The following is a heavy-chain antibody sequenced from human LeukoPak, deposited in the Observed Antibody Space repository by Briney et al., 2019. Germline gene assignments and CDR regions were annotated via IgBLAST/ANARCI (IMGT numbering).Heavy chain of an antibody. V-gene: IGHV3-74*01. J-gene: IGHJ4*02. CDR2: INGDGSST. Sequence: GGSLRLSCAASGFTFSSNWMHWVRRGPEKGLMWVSRINGDGSSTSYADSVKGRFTISRDNAKNTLYLQMNSLRAEDTAVYYCATFYGDYASSAGRWGQGTLVTVSS. D-gene: IGHD4-17*01. CDR3: ATFYGDYASSAGR. CDR1: GFTFSSNW.